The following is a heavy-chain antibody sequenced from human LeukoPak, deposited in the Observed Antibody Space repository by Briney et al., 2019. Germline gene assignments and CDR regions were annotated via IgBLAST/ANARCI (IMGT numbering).Heavy chain of an antibody. CDR1: GFTFSNYW. CDR3: ARITSYAYFDY. D-gene: IGHD5-18*01. Sequence: GGSLRLSCAASGFTFSNYWMHWVRQAAGKGLMWVSRIDTESTTTYADSVKGRFTISRDNAKNTLYLQMNSLRVEDTAVYYCARITSYAYFDYWGQGTLVTVSS. J-gene: IGHJ4*02. CDR2: IDTESTT. V-gene: IGHV3-74*01.